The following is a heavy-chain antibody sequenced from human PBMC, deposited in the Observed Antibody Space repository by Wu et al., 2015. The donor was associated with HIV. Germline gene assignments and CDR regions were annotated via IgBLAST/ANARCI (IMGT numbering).Heavy chain of an antibody. CDR1: GYTFSGYG. J-gene: IGHJ4*02. CDR2: TSTYNADT. CDR3: ARDVDVVLVEAALEH. D-gene: IGHD2-15*01. Sequence: QVQLVQSGGEVKKPGASLKVSCKASGYTFSGYGFSWVRQAPGQGLEWMGWTSTYNADTKYAQKFQDRLTLTTDTPASTAYMELRSLRPDDTAVYYCARDVDVVLVEAALEHWGQGTLXIVSS. V-gene: IGHV1-18*01.